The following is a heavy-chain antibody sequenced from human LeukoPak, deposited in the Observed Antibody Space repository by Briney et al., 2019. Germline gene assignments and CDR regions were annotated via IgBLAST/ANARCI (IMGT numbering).Heavy chain of an antibody. V-gene: IGHV4-39*01. CDR2: IYYSGST. CDR3: AGRSDTSGWNVYYFDY. Sequence: SETLSLTCTVSGGSISSSSYYWGWIRQPPGKGLEWIGSIYYSGSTYYNPSLKSRVTISVDTSRNQFSLKLSSVTAGDTAVYYCAGRSDTSGWNVYYFDYWGQGTLVTVSS. J-gene: IGHJ4*02. CDR1: GGSISSSSYY. D-gene: IGHD6-19*01.